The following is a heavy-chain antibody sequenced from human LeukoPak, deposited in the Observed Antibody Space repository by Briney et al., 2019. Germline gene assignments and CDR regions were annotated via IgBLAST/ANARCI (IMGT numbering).Heavy chain of an antibody. V-gene: IGHV4-59*08. CDR2: IYYSGSRST. CDR1: GGSISSYY. CDR3: ARRATYWFDP. Sequence: SVILSLTCTVSGGSISSYYWSWIRQPPGKGLEWIGHIYYSGSRSTNYNPSLRSRVTISIDTSKNQFSLILSSVTAADTAVYYCARRATYWFDPWGQGTLVTVST. J-gene: IGHJ5*02.